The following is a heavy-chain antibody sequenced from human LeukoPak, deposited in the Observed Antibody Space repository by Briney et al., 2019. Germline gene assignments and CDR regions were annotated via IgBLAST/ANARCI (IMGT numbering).Heavy chain of an antibody. J-gene: IGHJ3*01. D-gene: IGHD4-17*01. CDR2: ISSNGGST. CDR1: GFTFSSYA. CDR3: ARAHDGDYADAFDV. Sequence: GRSLRLSCAASGFTFSSYAMHWVRQAPGKRLECVSAISSNGGSTYYANSVKGRFTITRDNSKNTLYLQMGSLRAEDMAVYYCARAHDGDYADAFDVWGQGPMVTVS. V-gene: IGHV3-64*01.